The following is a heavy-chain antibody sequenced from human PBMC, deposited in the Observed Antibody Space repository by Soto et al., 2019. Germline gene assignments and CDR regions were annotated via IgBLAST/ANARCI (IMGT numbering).Heavy chain of an antibody. D-gene: IGHD6-13*01. CDR1: GGSISSGGYY. CDR3: ARDRVAAAGYYYYYGTDV. Sequence: SETLSLTCTVSGGSISSGGYYWSWIRQHPGKGLEWIGYIYYSGSTYYNPSIKSRVTISVDTSKNQFSLKLSSVTAADTAVYYCARDRVAAAGYYYYYGTDVWGQGPTVTVSS. CDR2: IYYSGST. J-gene: IGHJ6*02. V-gene: IGHV4-31*03.